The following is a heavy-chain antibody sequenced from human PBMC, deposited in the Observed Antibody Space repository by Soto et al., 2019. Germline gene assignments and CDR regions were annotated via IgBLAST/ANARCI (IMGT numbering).Heavy chain of an antibody. CDR1: GFTFSTYW. CDR2: IKKDGSEK. V-gene: IGHV3-7*03. Sequence: GGSLRLSCATSGFTFSTYWMTWVRQAPGKGLEWVASIKKDGSEKYYVDSAKGRFTISRDNARNSLYLQMYSLRADDTAVYYCASRPPGTNYLGVLDYWGQGTLVTVSS. D-gene: IGHD1-26*01. J-gene: IGHJ4*02. CDR3: ASRPPGTNYLGVLDY.